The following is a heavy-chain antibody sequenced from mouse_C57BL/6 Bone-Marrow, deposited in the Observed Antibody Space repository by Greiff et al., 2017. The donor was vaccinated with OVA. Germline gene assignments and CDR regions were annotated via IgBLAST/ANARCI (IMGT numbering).Heavy chain of an antibody. D-gene: IGHD3-1*01. CDR2: IYPGGGYT. CDR1: GYTFTNYW. CDR3: ARGYLYYFDY. J-gene: IGHJ2*01. Sequence: VQLQHSGAELVRPGTSVKMSCKASGYTFTNYWIGWAKQRPGHGLEWIGDIYPGGGYTNYNEKFKGKATLTADKSSSTAYMQFSSLTSEDAAIYYCARGYLYYFDYWGQGTTLTVSS. V-gene: IGHV1-63*01.